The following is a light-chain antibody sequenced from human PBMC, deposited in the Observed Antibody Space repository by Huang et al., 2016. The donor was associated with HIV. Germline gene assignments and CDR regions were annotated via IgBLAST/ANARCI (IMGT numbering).Light chain of an antibody. J-gene: IGKJ5*01. V-gene: IGKV1-39*01. Sequence: DVQMTQSPSSLSASVGDRVTITCRASQTINTYFNWYRQKTGKAPNLLLYAASTLRSGVPSRFSGSGSGRDYTLTIANLQPEDFAAYYSQQTYKTPISFGQGTRLEIK. CDR2: AAS. CDR1: QTINTY. CDR3: QQTYKTPIS.